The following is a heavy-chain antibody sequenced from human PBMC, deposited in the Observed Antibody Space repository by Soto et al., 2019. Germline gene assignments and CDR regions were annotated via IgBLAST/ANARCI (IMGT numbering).Heavy chain of an antibody. J-gene: IGHJ4*02. CDR1: GGSISSSSYY. CDR2: INYSGTT. V-gene: IGHV4-39*01. Sequence: PSETLSLICTVSGGSISSSSYYWGWIRQPPGKGLEWIGSINYSGTTYYNPSLKSRVTISVDTSENQFSLKLRSVTAADTAVYYCARPENSGSYAYWGQGALVTVSS. D-gene: IGHD1-26*01. CDR3: ARPENSGSYAY.